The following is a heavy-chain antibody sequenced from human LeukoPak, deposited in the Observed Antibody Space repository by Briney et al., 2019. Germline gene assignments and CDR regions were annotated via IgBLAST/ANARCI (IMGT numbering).Heavy chain of an antibody. CDR3: AREGTYFDY. Sequence: GGSLRLSCAASGFTFSSYEMNWVRQAPGKGLEWVSYINSRGSAIYYADSVKGRFTISRGNAKDSLYLQMNSLRAEDTALYYCAREGTYFDYWGQGTLVTVSS. CDR1: GFTFSSYE. CDR2: INSRGSAI. J-gene: IGHJ4*02. V-gene: IGHV3-48*03.